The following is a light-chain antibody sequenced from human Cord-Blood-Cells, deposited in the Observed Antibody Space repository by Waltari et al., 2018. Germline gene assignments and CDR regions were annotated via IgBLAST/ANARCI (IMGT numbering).Light chain of an antibody. J-gene: IGLJ1*01. CDR1: SSDVCGYNY. CDR2: DVS. Sequence: QSPLTQPASVSGSPGQSITISCPGTSSDVCGYNYVSWYQQHPGKAPKLMIYDVSNRHSGVSNRFSGSTSGNTASLTISGLQAEDEADYYCSSYTSSSTFYVFGTGTKVTV. CDR3: SSYTSSSTFYV. V-gene: IGLV2-14*01.